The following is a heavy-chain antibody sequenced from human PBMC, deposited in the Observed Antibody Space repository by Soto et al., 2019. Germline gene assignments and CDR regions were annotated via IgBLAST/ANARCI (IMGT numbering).Heavy chain of an antibody. V-gene: IGHV1-69*13. CDR3: ARVLGYYYYYGMDV. CDR1: GSTFSSYA. Sequence: SVKVSCKASGSTFSSYAISWVRQAPGQGLEWMGGIIPIFGTANYAQKFQGRVTITADESTSTAYMELSSLRSEDTAVYYCARVLGYYYYYGMDVWGQGTTVIVSS. D-gene: IGHD3-16*01. CDR2: IIPIFGTA. J-gene: IGHJ6*02.